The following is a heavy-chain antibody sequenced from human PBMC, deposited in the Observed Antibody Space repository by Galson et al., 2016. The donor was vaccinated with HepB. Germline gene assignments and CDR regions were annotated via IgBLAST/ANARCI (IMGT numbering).Heavy chain of an antibody. V-gene: IGHV3-30*18. Sequence: SLRLSCAASGFTFDIYGMHWVRQAPGKGLECVAAISYDGSNYYYADSVKGRFTISRDNSKNTLYLQMNSLRPEDTAVYYCAKESSDCSGDVCYSGWLDAWGQGTLVTVSS. J-gene: IGHJ5*02. D-gene: IGHD2-15*01. CDR1: GFTFDIYG. CDR3: AKESSDCSGDVCYSGWLDA. CDR2: ISYDGSNY.